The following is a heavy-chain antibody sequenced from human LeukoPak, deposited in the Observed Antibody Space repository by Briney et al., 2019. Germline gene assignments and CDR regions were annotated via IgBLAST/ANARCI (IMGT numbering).Heavy chain of an antibody. D-gene: IGHD3-16*02. CDR2: IHHDGRI. J-gene: IGHJ4*02. Sequence: PSETLSLTCAVYGGSFSGYYWSWVCQPPGKGLEWIGEIHHDGRINYNPSLKSRVTLSVDKSKNQFSLRLNSVTAADTAMYYCARSHDHLWGNYPDYWGQGTLVTVSS. V-gene: IGHV4-34*01. CDR3: ARSHDHLWGNYPDY. CDR1: GGSFSGYY.